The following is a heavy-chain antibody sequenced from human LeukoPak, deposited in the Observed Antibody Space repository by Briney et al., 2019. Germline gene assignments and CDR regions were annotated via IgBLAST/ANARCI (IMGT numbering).Heavy chain of an antibody. D-gene: IGHD3-10*01. CDR2: IYYSGST. CDR1: GGSVSSGSYY. CDR3: ARDRGRWCGELLGFDY. J-gene: IGHJ4*02. Sequence: SETLSLTCTVSGGSVSSGSYYWSWLRQPPGKGLEWVGYIYYSGSTNYNPSLKSRVTISVDTSKNQSSLKLSSVTAADTAVYYCARDRGRWCGELLGFDYWGQGTLVTVSS. V-gene: IGHV4-61*01.